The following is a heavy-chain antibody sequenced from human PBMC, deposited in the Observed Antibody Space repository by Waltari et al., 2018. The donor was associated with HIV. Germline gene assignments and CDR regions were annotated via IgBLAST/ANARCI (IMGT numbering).Heavy chain of an antibody. CDR3: ARDGPHIVVVTVRTTDGFDI. Sequence: QVQLVQSGAEVREPGASVRLSCRASGYTFTSYYINWVRQAPGKGLEWMGKSNPTTGTTNYGQNVQGRVTMTRDTSTSTVYMELRSLTSEDTAVYYCARDGPHIVVVTVRTTDGFDIWGQGTMVIVSS. CDR1: GYTFTSYY. CDR2: SNPTTGTT. D-gene: IGHD2-21*02. V-gene: IGHV1-46*01. J-gene: IGHJ3*02.